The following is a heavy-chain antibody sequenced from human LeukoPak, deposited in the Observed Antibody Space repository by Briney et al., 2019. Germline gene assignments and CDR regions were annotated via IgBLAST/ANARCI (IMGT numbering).Heavy chain of an antibody. CDR2: INPNSGGT. V-gene: IGHV1-2*02. Sequence: GASVKVSCKASGYTFTGYYMHWLRQAPRQGLEWMGWINPNSGGTNYAQKFQGRVTMTRDTSISTAYMELSRLRSDDTAVYYCARGREYQLLALVVDPWGQGTLVTVSS. D-gene: IGHD2-2*01. CDR1: GYTFTGYY. CDR3: ARGREYQLLALVVDP. J-gene: IGHJ5*02.